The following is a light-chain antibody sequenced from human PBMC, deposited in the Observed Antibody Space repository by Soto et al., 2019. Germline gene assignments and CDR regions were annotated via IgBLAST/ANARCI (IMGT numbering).Light chain of an antibody. CDR3: QQYKKWPPLT. J-gene: IGKJ4*01. CDR1: ESIDRN. V-gene: IGKV3D-15*01. Sequence: EIGMPQSPATLSVSPGERATLSCRASESIDRNLAWYQQKSCQAPRLLIHGASIRATGVPERFSGSGFWTEFNLSISSPQSEDVGMYYCQQYKKWPPLTFGGGTKVDIK. CDR2: GAS.